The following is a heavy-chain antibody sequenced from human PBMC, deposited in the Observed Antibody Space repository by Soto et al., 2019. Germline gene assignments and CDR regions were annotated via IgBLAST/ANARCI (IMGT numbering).Heavy chain of an antibody. V-gene: IGHV4-4*07. Sequence: PSETLSLTCTVSGGSLNNYYLSWIRQPAGKGLEWIGRIYTTGNTNYKSSLRSRVTMSVDTSKNQFSLKLRFLTAADTAMYYCARGSLQFDPWGQGTLVTVYS. CDR3: ARGSLQFDP. CDR1: GGSLNNYY. J-gene: IGHJ5*02. CDR2: IYTTGNT.